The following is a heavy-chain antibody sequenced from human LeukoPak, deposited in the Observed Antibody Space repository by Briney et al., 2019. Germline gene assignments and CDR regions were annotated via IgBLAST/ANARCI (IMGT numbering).Heavy chain of an antibody. Sequence: ASVKVSCKASGGTFSSYAISWVRQAPGKGLEWMGGFDPEDGETIYAQKFQGRVTMTEDTSTDTAYMELSSLRSEDTAVYYCATDKDYGDYFDYWGQGTLVTVSS. CDR1: GGTFSSYA. CDR2: FDPEDGET. D-gene: IGHD4-17*01. J-gene: IGHJ4*02. V-gene: IGHV1-24*01. CDR3: ATDKDYGDYFDY.